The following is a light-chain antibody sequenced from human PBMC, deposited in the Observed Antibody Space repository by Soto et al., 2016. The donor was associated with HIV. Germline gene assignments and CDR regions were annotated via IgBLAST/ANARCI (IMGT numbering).Light chain of an antibody. CDR3: NSRDSSGNQCV. CDR2: GKN. CDR1: SLRSYY. V-gene: IGLV3-19*01. J-gene: IGLJ2*01. Sequence: SSELTQDPAMSVALGQTVRITCQGDSLRSYYASWYQQKPGQAPVLVIYGKNNRPSGIPDRFSGSSSGNTASLTITGAQAEDEADYYCNSRDSSGNQCVFGGGTKLTVL.